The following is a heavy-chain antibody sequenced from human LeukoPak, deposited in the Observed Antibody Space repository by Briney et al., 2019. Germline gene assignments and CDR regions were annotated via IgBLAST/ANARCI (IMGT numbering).Heavy chain of an antibody. J-gene: IGHJ4*02. Sequence: GGSLRLSCAASGFTFSNYDMHWVRQAPGKGLEWVAFIRYDGSNKYYADSVKGRFTISRDNSKNTLYLQMNSLRAEDTVEDYAAKRRFPCPNYWGEGGLVTVSS. CDR1: GFTFSNYD. CDR3: AKRRFPCPNY. CDR2: IRYDGSNK. V-gene: IGHV3-30*02. D-gene: IGHD3-3*01.